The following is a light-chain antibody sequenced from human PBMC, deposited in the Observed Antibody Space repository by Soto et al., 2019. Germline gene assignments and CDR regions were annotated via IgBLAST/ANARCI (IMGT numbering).Light chain of an antibody. Sequence: DIVMTQSPDSLAVSLGERATINCKSSQSVLYSSNNKNYLAWYQQKPGQPPKLLIYWASTRESGVPDRFSGSGSVTDFTLNISSLQAEDVAVYYCQQYYSTPPWTFGQGTKVEIK. CDR3: QQYYSTPPWT. CDR2: WAS. CDR1: QSVLYSSNNKNY. J-gene: IGKJ1*01. V-gene: IGKV4-1*01.